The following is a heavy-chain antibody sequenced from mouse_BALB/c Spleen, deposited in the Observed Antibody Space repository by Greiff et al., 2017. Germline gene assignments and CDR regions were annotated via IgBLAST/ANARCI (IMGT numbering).Heavy chain of an antibody. CDR3: ARDGSTVGQYYYAMDY. CDR2: INPYNGDT. D-gene: IGHD1-1*01. CDR1: GYSFTGYF. J-gene: IGHJ4*01. V-gene: IGHV1-20*02. Sequence: EVKLMESGPELVKPGASVKISCKASGYSFTGYFMNWVMQSHGKSLEWIGRINPYNGDTFYNQKFKGKATLTVDKSSSTAHMELRSLASEDSAVYYCARDGSTVGQYYYAMDYWGQGTSVTVSS.